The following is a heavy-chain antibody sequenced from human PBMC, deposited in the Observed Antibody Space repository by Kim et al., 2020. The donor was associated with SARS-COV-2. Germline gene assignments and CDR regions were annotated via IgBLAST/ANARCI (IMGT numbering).Heavy chain of an antibody. D-gene: IGHD3-9*01. CDR3: ASRNYDILTGPVYYYYYGMDV. V-gene: IGHV1-8*01. Sequence: ASVKVSCKASGYTFTSYDINWVRQATGQGLEWMGWMNPNSGNTGYAQKFQGRVTMTRNTSISTAYMELSSLRSEDTAVYYCASRNYDILTGPVYYYYYGMDVWGQGTTVTVSS. CDR2: MNPNSGNT. CDR1: GYTFTSYD. J-gene: IGHJ6*02.